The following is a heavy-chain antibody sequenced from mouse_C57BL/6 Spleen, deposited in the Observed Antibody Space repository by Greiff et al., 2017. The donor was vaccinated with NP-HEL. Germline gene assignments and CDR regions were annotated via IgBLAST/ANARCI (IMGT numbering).Heavy chain of an antibody. V-gene: IGHV1-55*01. CDR2: IYPGSGST. Sequence: VQLQQSGAELVKPGASVKMSCKASGYTFTSYWITWVKQRPGQGLEWIGDIYPGSGSTKYNEKFKSKATLTVDTSSSTAYMQLSSLTSEDSAVYYCARGLRAMDYWGQGTSVTVSS. J-gene: IGHJ4*01. CDR3: ARGLRAMDY. CDR1: GYTFTSYW.